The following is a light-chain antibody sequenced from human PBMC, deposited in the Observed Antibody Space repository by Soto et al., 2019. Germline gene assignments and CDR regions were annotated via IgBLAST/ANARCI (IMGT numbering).Light chain of an antibody. CDR3: QQFGTSSLVT. J-gene: IGKJ3*01. CDR2: GVS. Sequence: EIVLTQSPGTLSLSPGERGTLSCRASQSVNTKYLAWYQQKPGQAPRLLISGVSSRATGIPDRFSVSGSGTDFILSISRVEPEDFAVYYCQQFGTSSLVTFGPGTKVDIK. CDR1: QSVNTKY. V-gene: IGKV3-20*01.